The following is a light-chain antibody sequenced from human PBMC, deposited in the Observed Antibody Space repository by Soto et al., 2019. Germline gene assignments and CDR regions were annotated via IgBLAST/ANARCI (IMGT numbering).Light chain of an antibody. CDR2: AAS. CDR1: QGVSAY. V-gene: IGKV1-39*01. J-gene: IGKJ2*01. CDR3: PQSYKPPHT. Sequence: DIQMTQSPSSLSASVGDRVTITCRASQGVSAYLLWYQQRQGTAPKLLIYAASNLVSGVPSRCSGSRSGTNFSLTISSLQTEDFATYYCPQSYKPPHTFGQGTKLETK.